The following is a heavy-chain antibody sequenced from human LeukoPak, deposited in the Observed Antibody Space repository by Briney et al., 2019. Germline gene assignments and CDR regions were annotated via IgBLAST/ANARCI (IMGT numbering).Heavy chain of an antibody. CDR2: IYYSGST. J-gene: IGHJ4*02. CDR1: GGSISSGGYY. V-gene: IGHV4-31*03. CDR3: ARAPDNWNDYFDY. D-gene: IGHD1-20*01. Sequence: PSQTLSLTCTLSGGSISSGGYYWSWIRQHPGKGLEWIGYIYYSGSTYYNPSLKSRVTISVDTSKDQFSLKLSSVTAADTAVYYCARAPDNWNDYFDYWGQGTLVTVSS.